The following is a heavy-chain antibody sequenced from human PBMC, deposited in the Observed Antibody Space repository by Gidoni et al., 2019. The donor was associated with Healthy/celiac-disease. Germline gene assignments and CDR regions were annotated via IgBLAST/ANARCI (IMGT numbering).Heavy chain of an antibody. CDR2: INPNSGGT. J-gene: IGHJ5*02. CDR1: GYTFTGYY. D-gene: IGHD2-2*02. V-gene: IGHV1-2*04. Sequence: QVQLVQSGAEVKKPGASVKVSCKASGYTFTGYYMHWVRQAPGQGLEWMGWINPNSGGTNYAQKFQGWVTTTRDTSISTAYMELSRLRSDDTAVYYCARSGIPEVVPAAIWYNWFDPWGQGTLVTVSS. CDR3: ARSGIPEVVPAAIWYNWFDP.